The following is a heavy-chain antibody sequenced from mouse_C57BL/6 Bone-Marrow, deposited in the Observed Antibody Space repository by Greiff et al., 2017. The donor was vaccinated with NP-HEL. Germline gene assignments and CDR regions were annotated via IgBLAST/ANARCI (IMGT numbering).Heavy chain of an antibody. CDR1: GYTFTSYW. CDR2: IYPGNSDT. CDR3: TPIYYYGSSYDWYFDV. Sequence: VQLKESGTVLARPGASVKMSCKTSGYTFTSYWMHWVKQRPGQGLEWIGAIYPGNSDTSYNQKFKGKAKLTAVTSASTAYMELSSLTNEDSAVYYCTPIYYYGSSYDWYFDVWGTGTTVTVSS. J-gene: IGHJ1*03. D-gene: IGHD1-1*01. V-gene: IGHV1-5*01.